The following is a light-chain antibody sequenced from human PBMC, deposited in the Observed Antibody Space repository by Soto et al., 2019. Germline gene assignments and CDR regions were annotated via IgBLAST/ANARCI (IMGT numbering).Light chain of an antibody. CDR3: QQVNVYPST. CDR2: DAS. V-gene: IGKV1-9*01. J-gene: IGKJ4*01. Sequence: SQLTQCPSPLSASVGYRVTITCRAGQGSSSYLGSYQQKPAKAPNLLIYDASTLHSGVPSRFSGGGSGTDFTLTISSLQPEDFATYYCQQVNVYPSTFGGGTKVDIK. CDR1: QGSSSY.